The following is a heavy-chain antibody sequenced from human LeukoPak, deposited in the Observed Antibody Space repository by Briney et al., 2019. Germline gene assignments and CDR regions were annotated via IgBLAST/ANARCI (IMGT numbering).Heavy chain of an antibody. D-gene: IGHD1-26*01. CDR2: INPNSGGT. J-gene: IGHJ6*03. CDR3: ARAGGSYYTLDYYYMDV. CDR1: GYTFTGYY. V-gene: IGHV1-2*02. Sequence: ASVKVSCKASGYTFTGYYMHWVRQAPGQGLEWMGWINPNSGGTNYAQKFQGRVTMTRDMSTSTVYMELSSLRSEDTAVYYCARAGGSYYTLDYYYMDVWGKGTTVTVSS.